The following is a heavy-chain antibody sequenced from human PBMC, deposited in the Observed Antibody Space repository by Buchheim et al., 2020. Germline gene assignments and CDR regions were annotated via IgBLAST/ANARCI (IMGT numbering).Heavy chain of an antibody. CDR1: GYTFTSYY. CDR2: INPSGGST. Sequence: QVQLVQSGAEVKKPGASVKVSCKASGYTFTSYYMHWVRQAPGQGLEWMGIINPSGGSTSYAQKFQGRVTMTRDTSTSTVYMELSSLRSEDTAVYYCAREVIVVVPAALQGDYYYGMDVWGQGTT. J-gene: IGHJ6*02. V-gene: IGHV1-46*03. CDR3: AREVIVVVPAALQGDYYYGMDV. D-gene: IGHD2-2*01.